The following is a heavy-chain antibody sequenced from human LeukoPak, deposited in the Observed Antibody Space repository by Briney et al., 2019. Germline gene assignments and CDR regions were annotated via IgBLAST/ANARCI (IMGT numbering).Heavy chain of an antibody. CDR1: GGTFSSYA. Sequence: SVKVSCKASGGTFSSYAISWVRQAPGQVLEWMGRIIPILGIANYAQKFQGRVTITADKSTSTAYMELSSLRSEDTAVYYCARSFESGNDYWGQGTLVTVSS. V-gene: IGHV1-69*04. CDR2: IIPILGIA. CDR3: ARSFESGNDY. J-gene: IGHJ4*02. D-gene: IGHD1-1*01.